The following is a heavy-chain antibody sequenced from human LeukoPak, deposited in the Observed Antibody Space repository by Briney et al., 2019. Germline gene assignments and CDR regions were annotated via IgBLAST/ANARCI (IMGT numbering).Heavy chain of an antibody. V-gene: IGHV3-30*18. CDR3: AKDAGLRMAFLLQYYYYGMDV. J-gene: IGHJ6*02. Sequence: GRSLRLSCAASGFTFSSYGMHWVRQAPGKGLEWVAVISYDGSSKYYADSVKGRFTISRDNSKNTLYLRMNSLRAEDTAVYYCAKDAGLRMAFLLQYYYYGMDVWGQGTTVTVSS. D-gene: IGHD5-24*01. CDR1: GFTFSSYG. CDR2: ISYDGSSK.